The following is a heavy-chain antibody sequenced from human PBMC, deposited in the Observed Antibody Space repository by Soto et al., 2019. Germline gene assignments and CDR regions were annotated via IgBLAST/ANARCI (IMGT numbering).Heavy chain of an antibody. V-gene: IGHV3-7*04. CDR2: IKQDGSEK. Sequence: GGSLRLSCAASGFTFSSYWMSWVRQAPGKGLEWVANIKQDGSEKYYVDSVKGRFTISRDNAKNSLYLQMNSLRAEDTAVYYCARGGYCSSTSCYYPSEYFQHWGQGTLVTVSS. CDR1: GFTFSSYW. J-gene: IGHJ1*01. CDR3: ARGGYCSSTSCYYPSEYFQH. D-gene: IGHD2-2*01.